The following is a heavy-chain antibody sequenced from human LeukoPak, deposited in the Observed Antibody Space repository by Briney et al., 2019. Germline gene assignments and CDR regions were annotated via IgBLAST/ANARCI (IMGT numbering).Heavy chain of an antibody. CDR1: GFTFTDYS. Sequence: MSGGSLRLSCAPSGFTFTDYSMSWVRQAPGKGLERVASISTVSTYTFYGDSVKGRFTISRDNAKNSLYLQMSYLTAEDTAVYYCARDGSGLYLYYYMDVWGKGTTVTVSS. D-gene: IGHD6-25*01. V-gene: IGHV3-21*06. CDR3: ARDGSGLYLYYYMDV. J-gene: IGHJ6*03. CDR2: ISTVSTYT.